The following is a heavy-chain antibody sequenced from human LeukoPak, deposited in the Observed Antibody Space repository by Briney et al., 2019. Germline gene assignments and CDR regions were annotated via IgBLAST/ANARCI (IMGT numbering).Heavy chain of an antibody. D-gene: IGHD2-15*01. CDR3: ARDDSDIRNDY. V-gene: IGHV3-7*01. Sequence: GGSLRLSCAASGFTFRRYWMNWVRQAPGKGLEWVANIKQDGSEIYYVDSVKGRFTISRDNAKNAQYLQMNSLRADDTAVYYCARDDSDIRNDYWGQGTLVTVSS. J-gene: IGHJ4*02. CDR1: GFTFRRYW. CDR2: IKQDGSEI.